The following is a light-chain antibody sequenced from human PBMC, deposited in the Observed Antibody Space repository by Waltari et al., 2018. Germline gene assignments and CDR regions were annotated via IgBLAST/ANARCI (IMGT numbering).Light chain of an antibody. Sequence: EIVLTQSPGTLSLSPGARATLSCRASQGVGKYLAWYQHRPGQAPRLLLDHASIRTTGIPDRFSGSGYGTDFSLTISRLEPEDFAVYYCQKYDFLPATFGQGTTVEIK. CDR1: QGVGKY. J-gene: IGKJ1*01. CDR3: QKYDFLPAT. CDR2: HAS. V-gene: IGKV3-20*01.